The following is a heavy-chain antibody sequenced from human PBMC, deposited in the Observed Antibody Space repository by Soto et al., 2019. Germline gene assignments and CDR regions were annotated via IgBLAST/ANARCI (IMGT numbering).Heavy chain of an antibody. D-gene: IGHD6-13*01. Sequence: SVKVSCKASGGTFRAFSISWVRQAPGHGLEWMGEVIPKFGTANHAQKFQGRVTMTVDESTSTAYMELSRLRSDDTAVYYCARGAAAGSRFVSDVWGQGTTVTVSS. V-gene: IGHV1-69*13. CDR3: ARGAAAGSRFVSDV. J-gene: IGHJ6*02. CDR1: GGTFRAFS. CDR2: VIPKFGTA.